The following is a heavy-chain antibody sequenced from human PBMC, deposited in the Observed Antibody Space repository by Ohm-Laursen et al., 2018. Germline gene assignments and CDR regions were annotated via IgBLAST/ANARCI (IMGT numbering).Heavy chain of an antibody. V-gene: IGHV3-48*01. D-gene: IGHD3-10*01. CDR2: ISRSSGTT. Sequence: SLRLSCTASGFTFSRYSMNWVRQAPGKGLEWVSYISRSSGTTYSADSVKGRFTISRDNAKNSLYLQMNSLRAEDTAVYYCARVRGFPDYWGQGTLVTVSP. CDR3: ARVRGFPDY. CDR1: GFTFSRYS. J-gene: IGHJ4*02.